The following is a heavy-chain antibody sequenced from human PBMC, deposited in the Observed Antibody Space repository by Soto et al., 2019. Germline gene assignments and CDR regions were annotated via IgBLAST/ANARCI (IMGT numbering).Heavy chain of an antibody. CDR3: ARVYDDILTGYYSSFEP. D-gene: IGHD3-9*01. CDR2: ISAYNGNT. CDR1: GYTFTSYG. V-gene: IGHV1-18*01. Sequence: ASVKVSCKASGYTFTSYGISWVRQAPGQGLEWMGWISAYNGNTNYAQKLQGRVTMTTDTSTSTAYMELRSLRSDDTAVYYCARVYDDILTGYYSSFEPWGQGTLVTVS. J-gene: IGHJ5*02.